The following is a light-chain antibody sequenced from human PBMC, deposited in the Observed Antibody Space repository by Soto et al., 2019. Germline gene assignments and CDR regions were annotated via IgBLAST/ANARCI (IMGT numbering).Light chain of an antibody. J-gene: IGKJ4*01. V-gene: IGKV1D-16*01. CDR2: GAS. Sequence: DVQMTQSPSSLSASVGDRVTITCRASQDINSYLAWYQQKPGNAPKSLIYGASSLQTGVPSRFIGSESGTDFTLTISNLQPEDSATYYCQQYNIYPLTFGGGTKVEI. CDR1: QDINSY. CDR3: QQYNIYPLT.